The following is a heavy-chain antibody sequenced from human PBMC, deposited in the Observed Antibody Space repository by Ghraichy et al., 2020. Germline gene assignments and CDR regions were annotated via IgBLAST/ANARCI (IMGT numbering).Heavy chain of an antibody. V-gene: IGHV1-8*01. Sequence: ASVKVSCKASGYTFTSYDINWVRQATGQGLEWMGWMNPNSGNTGYAQKFQGRVTMTRNTSISTAYMELSSLRSEDTAVYYCARGWGTVTPGEDWFDPWGQGTLVTVSS. J-gene: IGHJ5*02. D-gene: IGHD4-17*01. CDR3: ARGWGTVTPGEDWFDP. CDR2: MNPNSGNT. CDR1: GYTFTSYD.